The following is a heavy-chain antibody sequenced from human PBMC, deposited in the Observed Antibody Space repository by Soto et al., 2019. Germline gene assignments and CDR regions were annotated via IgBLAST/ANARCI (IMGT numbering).Heavy chain of an antibody. Sequence: GESLKISCRGSGYSFTSYWIGWVRQMPGNGLEWMGIIHPSDSDTRYSPSFQGQVTISADKSISTAYLQWSSLKASDTAMYYCAIPSTGYYDSWGQGTPVTVSS. CDR2: IHPSDSDT. CDR1: GYSFTSYW. V-gene: IGHV5-51*01. D-gene: IGHD3-9*01. J-gene: IGHJ4*02. CDR3: AIPSTGYYDS.